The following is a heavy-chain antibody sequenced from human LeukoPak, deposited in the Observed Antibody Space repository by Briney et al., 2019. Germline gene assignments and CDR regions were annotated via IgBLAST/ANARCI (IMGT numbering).Heavy chain of an antibody. CDR2: ISSSGADI. Sequence: GGSLRLSCAVSRFTFSTYAMSWVRQAPGQGLEWVSAISSSGADIYYADSVKGRFTISRDNSKNTLFLQMTSLRVEDTAVYYCANYRKPQGLDYWGQRTLVTVSS. CDR1: RFTFSTYA. J-gene: IGHJ4*02. D-gene: IGHD1-14*01. CDR3: ANYRKPQGLDY. V-gene: IGHV3-23*01.